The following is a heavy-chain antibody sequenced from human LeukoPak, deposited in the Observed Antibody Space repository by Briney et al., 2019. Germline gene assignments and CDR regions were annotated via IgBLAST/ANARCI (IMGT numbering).Heavy chain of an antibody. CDR3: ARIPPPYRAAAEDY. V-gene: IGHV1-69*01. J-gene: IGHJ4*02. Sequence: ASVKVSCKASGGTFSSYAISWVRQAPGQGLEWMGGIIPIFGTANYAQKFQGRVAITADESTSTAYMELSSLRSEDTAVYYCARIPPPYRAAAEDYWGQGTLVTVSS. CDR1: GGTFSSYA. CDR2: IIPIFGTA. D-gene: IGHD6-13*01.